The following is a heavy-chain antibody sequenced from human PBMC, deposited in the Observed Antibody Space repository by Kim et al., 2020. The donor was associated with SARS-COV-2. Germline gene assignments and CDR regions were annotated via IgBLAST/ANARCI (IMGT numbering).Heavy chain of an antibody. D-gene: IGHD3-10*01. CDR1: EFTFSDYY. CDR2: ISSSGNTK. J-gene: IGHJ6*02. Sequence: GGSLRLSCAASEFTFSDYYMGWIRQAPGKGLEWVSYISSSGNTKYYADSVKGRFTISRDNAKNSLFLQMNSLRVEDTALYYCASYGGSGRSLPRDYYDYGMDVWGQGTTVTVSS. V-gene: IGHV3-11*04. CDR3: ASYGGSGRSLPRDYYDYGMDV.